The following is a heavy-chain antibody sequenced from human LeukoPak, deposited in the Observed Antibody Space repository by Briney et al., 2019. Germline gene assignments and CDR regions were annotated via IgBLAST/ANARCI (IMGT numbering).Heavy chain of an antibody. V-gene: IGHV3-53*04. CDR3: ARDTTTTMVRGAGMDV. CDR2: IYSGGST. Sequence: PGGSLRLSCAASGFTVSSNYMSWVRQAPGKGLEWVSVIYSGGSTYYADSVKGRFTISRHNSKNTLYLQMNSLRAGDTAVYYCARDTTTTMVRGAGMDVWGQGTTVTVSS. CDR1: GFTVSSNY. J-gene: IGHJ6*02. D-gene: IGHD3-10*01.